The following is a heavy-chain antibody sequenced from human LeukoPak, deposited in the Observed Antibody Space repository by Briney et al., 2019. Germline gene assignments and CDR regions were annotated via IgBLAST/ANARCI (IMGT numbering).Heavy chain of an antibody. CDR3: ARSDYFHN. D-gene: IGHD2/OR15-2a*01. V-gene: IGHV3-66*01. CDR2: IYSGGST. J-gene: IGHJ3*01. Sequence: GGSLRLSCAASGFTVSSSYMNWVRQAPGKGLEWVSVIYSGGSTYYADSVKGRFTISRDNAKNTLYLHMDSLRAEDTAVYYCARSDYFHNWGQGTMVVVSA. CDR1: GFTVSSSY.